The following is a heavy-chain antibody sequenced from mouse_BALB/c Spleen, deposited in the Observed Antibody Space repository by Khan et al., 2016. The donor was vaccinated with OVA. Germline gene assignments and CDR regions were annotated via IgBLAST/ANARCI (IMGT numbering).Heavy chain of an antibody. D-gene: IGHD2-2*01. J-gene: IGHJ3*01. Sequence: QVQLQQSGGDLMKPGASVKISCKATGYTFSSYWIEWVKQRPGHGLEWIGQIFPGSVSITYNEKFKGKATFTADTSSNTAYMQLSSLTSEDSAVYYCARGGYGSVAFWGQGTPLTVSA. CDR3: ARGGYGSVAF. CDR2: IFPGSVSI. CDR1: GYTFSSYW. V-gene: IGHV1-9*01.